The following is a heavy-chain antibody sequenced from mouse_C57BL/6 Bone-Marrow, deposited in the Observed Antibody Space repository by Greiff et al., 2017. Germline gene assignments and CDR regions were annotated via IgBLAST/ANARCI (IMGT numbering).Heavy chain of an antibody. CDR2: IYPTSGRT. CDR1: GYTFTSYW. Sequence: QVQLQQPGAELVKPGASVKMSCKASGYTFTSYWITWVKQRPGQGLEWIGDIYPTSGRTNYTEKFKSKAILTVDTSSHTAYMQLSSLTSEDSAVFYCARSGPLGRSFDYWGQGTTLTVSS. CDR3: ARSGPLGRSFDY. D-gene: IGHD4-1*01. V-gene: IGHV1-55*01. J-gene: IGHJ2*01.